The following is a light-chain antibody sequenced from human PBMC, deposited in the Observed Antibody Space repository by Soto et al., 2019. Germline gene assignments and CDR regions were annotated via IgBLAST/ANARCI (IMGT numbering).Light chain of an antibody. Sequence: EIVLTQSPGTLSLSPGERATLSCRASQSISRYLVWYQQKPGQAPRLLIYDASNRVTGIPARFSGGGSGTYFTLTISSLDPEDFAVYYCQHRDDWPLTFGGGTKVEIK. CDR3: QHRDDWPLT. CDR2: DAS. V-gene: IGKV3-11*01. CDR1: QSISRY. J-gene: IGKJ4*01.